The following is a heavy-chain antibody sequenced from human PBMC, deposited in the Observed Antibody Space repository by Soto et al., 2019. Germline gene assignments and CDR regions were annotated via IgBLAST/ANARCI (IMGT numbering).Heavy chain of an antibody. CDR2: IASSSSTI. V-gene: IGHV3-48*01. J-gene: IGHJ4*02. Sequence: EVQLVESGGGSVQPEGSLRLSCSGSGFTFSSNGMNWVRQAPGKGQEWVSYIASSSSTIYYADSVKGRFTISRDNAKNSLFLQMNSLRVDDTAVYYCARGMGIAATGRYDYWGQGTLVTVSS. CDR3: ARGMGIAATGRYDY. CDR1: GFTFSSNG. D-gene: IGHD6-13*01.